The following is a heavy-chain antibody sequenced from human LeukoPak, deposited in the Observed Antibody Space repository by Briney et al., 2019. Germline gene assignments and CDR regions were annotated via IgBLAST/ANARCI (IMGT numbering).Heavy chain of an antibody. CDR3: AKALTGTKAFDI. D-gene: IGHD1-20*01. CDR2: ISSSGGST. V-gene: IGHV3-23*01. J-gene: IGHJ3*02. CDR1: GFTFSSYA. Sequence: SGGSLRLSCAASGFTFSSYAMNWVRQAPGKGLEWVSHISSSGGSTYYAGSAKGRFTISRDNSKNTLYLQMNSLGAEDTAVYYCAKALTGTKAFDIWGQGTMVTVSS.